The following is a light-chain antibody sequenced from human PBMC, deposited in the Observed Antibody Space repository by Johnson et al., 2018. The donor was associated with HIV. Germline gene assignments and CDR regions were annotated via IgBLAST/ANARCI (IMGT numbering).Light chain of an antibody. CDR1: SSNIGSNY. CDR3: GTWDDSLSTGGV. Sequence: QSVLTQAPSVSAAPGQKVTISCSGSSSNIGSNYVSWYKQLPGTAPKLLIYENNKRPSGIPDRFSGSKSGTSATLGITGLQPGDEADYYCGTWDDSLSTGGVFGAGTKVTVL. CDR2: ENN. J-gene: IGLJ1*01. V-gene: IGLV1-51*01.